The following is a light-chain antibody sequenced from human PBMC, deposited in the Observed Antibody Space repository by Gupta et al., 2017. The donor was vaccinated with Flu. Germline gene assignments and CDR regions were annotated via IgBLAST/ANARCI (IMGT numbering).Light chain of an antibody. J-gene: IGKJ2*01. CDR1: QSVDSN. V-gene: IGKV3-15*01. CDR3: QQYKNWPPYT. Sequence: EIVMTQSPATLSVSPGERATLSCRASQSVDSNLAWYQQRPGQPPRLLIYAVSTRAAGVPARFSGSRYGTEFTLTISSRQSEDFAVYYCQQYKNWPPYTFGQGTRLEFK. CDR2: AVS.